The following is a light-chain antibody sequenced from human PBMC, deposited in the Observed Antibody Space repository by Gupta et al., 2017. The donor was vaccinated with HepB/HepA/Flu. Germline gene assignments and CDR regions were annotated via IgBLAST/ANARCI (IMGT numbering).Light chain of an antibody. CDR1: SSDVGSYNL. CDR2: EVS. V-gene: IGLV2-23*02. J-gene: IGLJ1*01. Sequence: SALTQPASVSGSPGQSLTISCPGTSSDVGSYNLVSWYQQHPGKAPKLMIYEVSKRPSGVSNRFSGSKSGNTASLTISGLQAEDEADYYCCSYAGSSTFLYVFGTGTKVTVL. CDR3: CSYAGSSTFLYV.